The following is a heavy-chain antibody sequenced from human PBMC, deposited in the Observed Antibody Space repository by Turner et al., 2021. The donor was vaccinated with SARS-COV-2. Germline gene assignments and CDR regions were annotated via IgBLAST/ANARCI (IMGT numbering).Heavy chain of an antibody. CDR3: ARQGSGSYYAVPHY. V-gene: IGHV4-39*01. Sequence: QLQLQESGPGLVKPSETLSLTCTVSGGSISSSYYYWGWLRQPTGKGLEWIGSIYYSGGTYYNPSLKSRVNISVDTSKNQFSLKLGSVTAADTAVYYCARQGSGSYYAVPHYWGQGTLVTVSS. CDR2: IYYSGGT. CDR1: GGSISSSYYY. J-gene: IGHJ4*02. D-gene: IGHD3-10*01.